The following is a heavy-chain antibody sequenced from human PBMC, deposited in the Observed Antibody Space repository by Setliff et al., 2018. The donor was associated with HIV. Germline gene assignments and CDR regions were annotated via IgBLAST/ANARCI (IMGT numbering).Heavy chain of an antibody. CDR2: IYYTGST. V-gene: IGHV4-31*03. CDR1: GGSISSSGNY. CDR3: ARDLSPYGSGDPYYYYGMDV. J-gene: IGHJ6*02. Sequence: PSETLSLTCTVSGGSISSSGNYWTWIRQRPGKGLEWIGYIYYTGSTYNHPSLKSRVLISVDTSNNQFSLRLSSVTAADTAVYYCARDLSPYGSGDPYYYYGMDVWGQGTTVTVSS. D-gene: IGHD3-10*01.